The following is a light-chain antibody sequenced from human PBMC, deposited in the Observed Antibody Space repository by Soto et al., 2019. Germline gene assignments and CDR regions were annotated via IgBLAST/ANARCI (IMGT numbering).Light chain of an antibody. V-gene: IGLV2-8*01. J-gene: IGLJ3*02. CDR1: SSDVGGYNY. CDR2: EVS. Sequence: QSVLTQPASVSGSPGQSITISCTGTSSDVGGYNYVSWYQQHPGKAPKLMIYEVSKRPSGVPDRLSGSKSGHTASLTVSGLQAEDEADYYCNSYAGSNNWVFGGGTKLTVL. CDR3: NSYAGSNNWV.